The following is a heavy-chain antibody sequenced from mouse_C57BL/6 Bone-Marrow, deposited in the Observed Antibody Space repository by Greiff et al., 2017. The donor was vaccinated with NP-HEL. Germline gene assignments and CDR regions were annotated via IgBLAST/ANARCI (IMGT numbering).Heavy chain of an antibody. Sequence: EVQVVESGGGLVKPGGSLKLSCAASGFTFSSYAMSWVRQTPEKRLEWVATISDGGSYTYYPDNVKGRFPISRDNAKNNLYLQMSHLKSEDTAMYYCARDPIYYYGSSFWYFDVWGTGTTVTVSS. J-gene: IGHJ1*03. CDR1: GFTFSSYA. D-gene: IGHD1-1*01. CDR2: ISDGGSYT. V-gene: IGHV5-4*01. CDR3: ARDPIYYYGSSFWYFDV.